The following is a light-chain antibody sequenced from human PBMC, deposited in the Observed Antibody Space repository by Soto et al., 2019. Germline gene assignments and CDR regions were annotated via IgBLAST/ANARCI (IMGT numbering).Light chain of an antibody. CDR1: QSVTTF. CDR3: QQRTNWPLT. V-gene: IGKV3-11*01. CDR2: DAS. Sequence: EVVLTQSPVTLSLSPGERATLSCRASQSVTTFLAWYQQKPGQAPRLLIYDASTRATGIPARFSGSGSGTYFTLTISSLEPEDFAVYYCQQRTNWPLTFGGGTKVEIK. J-gene: IGKJ4*01.